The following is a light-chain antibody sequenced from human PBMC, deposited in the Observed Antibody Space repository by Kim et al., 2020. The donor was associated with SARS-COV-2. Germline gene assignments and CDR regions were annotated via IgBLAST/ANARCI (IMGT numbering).Light chain of an antibody. V-gene: IGLV2-14*04. CDR3: SSYTVNGTPV. Sequence: GPSITIAGTGTSTDVGAYDHVSWYQQYPGKAPKLILYDVDLRPSAISDRFSGSKSGHTASLTISGLQAEDEALYHCSSYTVNGTPVFGGGTQLTVL. CDR2: DVD. J-gene: IGLJ2*01. CDR1: STDVGAYDH.